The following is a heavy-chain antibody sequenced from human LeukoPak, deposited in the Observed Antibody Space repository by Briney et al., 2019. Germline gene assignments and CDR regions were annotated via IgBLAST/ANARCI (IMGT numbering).Heavy chain of an antibody. Sequence: GGSLRLSCAASGFTFSSYAMHWVRQAPGKGLEWVAVISYDGSNKYYADSVKGRFTISRDNSKNTLYLQMNSLRAEDTAVYYCASTHGLWFGELLSYWGQGTLVTVSS. V-gene: IGHV3-30*14. D-gene: IGHD3-10*01. CDR2: ISYDGSNK. CDR1: GFTFSSYA. CDR3: ASTHGLWFGELLSY. J-gene: IGHJ4*02.